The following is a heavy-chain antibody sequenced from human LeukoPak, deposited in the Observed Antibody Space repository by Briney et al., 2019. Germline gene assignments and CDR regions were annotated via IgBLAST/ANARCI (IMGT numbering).Heavy chain of an antibody. D-gene: IGHD6-19*01. V-gene: IGHV7-4-1*02. CDR2: INTNTGNP. J-gene: IGHJ6*02. CDR1: GYTFTSYA. Sequence: ASVKVSCKASGYTFTSYAMNWVRQAPGQGLEWMGWINTNTGNPTYAQGFTGRFVFSLDTSVSTAYLQISSLKAEDTAVYYCAREISPGIAVAGNYYYYGMDVWGQGTTVTVSS. CDR3: AREISPGIAVAGNYYYYGMDV.